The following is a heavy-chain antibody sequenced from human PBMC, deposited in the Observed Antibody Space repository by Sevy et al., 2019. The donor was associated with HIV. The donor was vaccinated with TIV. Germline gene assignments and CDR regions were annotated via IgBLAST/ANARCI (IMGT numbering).Heavy chain of an antibody. Sequence: ASVKVSCKASGGTFSSYAISWVRQAPGQGLEWMGRIIPILGIANYAQKFQGRVTITADKSTSTAYMELSSLRSEDTAGYYCARAYYYDSSGPTDYWGQGTLVTVSS. J-gene: IGHJ4*02. CDR2: IIPILGIA. CDR1: GGTFSSYA. D-gene: IGHD3-22*01. V-gene: IGHV1-69*04. CDR3: ARAYYYDSSGPTDY.